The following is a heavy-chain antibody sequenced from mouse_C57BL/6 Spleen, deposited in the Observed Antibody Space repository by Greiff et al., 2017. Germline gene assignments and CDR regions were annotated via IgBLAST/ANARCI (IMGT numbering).Heavy chain of an antibody. J-gene: IGHJ3*01. CDR3: ALSYYGSSYGFAY. Sequence: QVQLQQPGAELVKPGASVKLSCKASGYTFTSYWMHWVKQRPGQGLEWIGMIHPNSGSTNYNEKFKSKATLTVDKSSSTAYMQLSSLTSEDSAVYYCALSYYGSSYGFAYWGQGTLVTVSA. CDR1: GYTFTSYW. CDR2: IHPNSGST. D-gene: IGHD1-1*01. V-gene: IGHV1-64*01.